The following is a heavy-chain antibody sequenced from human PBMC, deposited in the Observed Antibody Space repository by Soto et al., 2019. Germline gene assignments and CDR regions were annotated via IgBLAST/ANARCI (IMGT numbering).Heavy chain of an antibody. J-gene: IGHJ3*02. Sequence: QVQLVESGGGVVQPGRSLRLSCAASGFTFRSYAMHWVRQAPGKGLEWVAVISYDGSNKYYADSEKGRFTISRDNSKNTLYLQMNSLRAEDTAVYYCARTYDSSPWYAFDIWGQGTMVTVSS. CDR3: ARTYDSSPWYAFDI. CDR1: GFTFRSYA. D-gene: IGHD3-22*01. V-gene: IGHV3-30-3*01. CDR2: ISYDGSNK.